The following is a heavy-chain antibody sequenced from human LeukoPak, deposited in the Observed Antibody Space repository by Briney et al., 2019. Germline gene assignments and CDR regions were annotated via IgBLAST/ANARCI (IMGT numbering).Heavy chain of an antibody. J-gene: IGHJ5*02. CDR1: GYTFTSYG. D-gene: IGHD2-2*01. Sequence: ASVKVPCKASGYTFTSYGISWVRQAPGQGLEWMGWISAYNGNTNYAQKLQGRVTMTTDTSTSTAYMELRSLRSDDTAVYYCARLYCSSTSCYGAFDPWGQGTLVTVSS. CDR2: ISAYNGNT. CDR3: ARLYCSSTSCYGAFDP. V-gene: IGHV1-18*01.